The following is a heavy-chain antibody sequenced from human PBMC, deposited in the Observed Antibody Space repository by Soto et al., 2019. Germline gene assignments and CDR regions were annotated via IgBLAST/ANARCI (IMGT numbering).Heavy chain of an antibody. J-gene: IGHJ4*02. Sequence: GGSLRLSCAASGFTFSSYAMSWVRQAPGKGLEWVSTISGSGGGTYYADSMKGRFTISRDNSKNTLYLQMYGLRVEDTAVYYCARESDHWGQGTLVTVSS. CDR3: ARESDH. V-gene: IGHV3-23*01. CDR2: ISGSGGGT. CDR1: GFTFSSYA.